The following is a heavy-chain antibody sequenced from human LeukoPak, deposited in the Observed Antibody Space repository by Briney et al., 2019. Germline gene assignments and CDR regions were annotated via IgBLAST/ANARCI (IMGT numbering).Heavy chain of an antibody. V-gene: IGHV3-23*01. CDR3: AKDPGYSSSWYLNDY. D-gene: IGHD6-13*01. J-gene: IGHJ4*02. CDR2: ISGSGGST. CDR1: GFTFSSYA. Sequence: GGSLRLSCAASGFTFSSYAMSWVRQAPGKGLEWVSAISGSGGSTYYADSVKGRFTISRDNSKNTLYLQMNSLRAEDTAVYYCAKDPGYSSSWYLNDYWGQGTLVTASS.